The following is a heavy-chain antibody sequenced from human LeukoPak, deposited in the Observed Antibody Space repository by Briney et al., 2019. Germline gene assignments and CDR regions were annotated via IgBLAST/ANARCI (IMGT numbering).Heavy chain of an antibody. CDR2: ISCSGRT. D-gene: IGHD2-21*02. CDR3: ARLKSYCGGDCYPDQFHN. V-gene: IGHV4-39*01. CDR1: GVSITSSDFY. Sequence: SETLSLTCTVSGVSITSSDFYWGWIRQPPGKGLVWIATISCSGRTYDNPSLKTRPTISVDTSKKQFSLKMLSIAAAKTADYCCARLKSYCGGDCYPDQFHNWGQGTLVTASS. J-gene: IGHJ4*02.